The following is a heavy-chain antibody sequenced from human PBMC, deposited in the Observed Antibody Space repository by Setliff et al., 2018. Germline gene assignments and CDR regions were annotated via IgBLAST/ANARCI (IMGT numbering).Heavy chain of an antibody. CDR3: TREHTPWVGASHHDC. CDR1: GFTFFSYT. V-gene: IGHV3-74*01. CDR2: ITDDGSST. Sequence: PGGSLRLSCTTSGFTFFSYTMNWVRQAPGKGLEWVSAITDDGSSTVYADSVKGRFTISRDNVKKMLYLQMDSLRTEDTAVYYCTREHTPWVGASHHDCWGQGTQVTVSS. J-gene: IGHJ4*02. D-gene: IGHD1-26*01.